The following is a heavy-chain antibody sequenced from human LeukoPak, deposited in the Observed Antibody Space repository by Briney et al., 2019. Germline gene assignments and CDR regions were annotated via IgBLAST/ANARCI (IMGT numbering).Heavy chain of an antibody. CDR3: TTDGLTWAGYYYYGMDV. Sequence: PGGSLRLSCAASGLTFSKAWMSWVRQAPGKGLEWVGRIRSKTDGGTTDFAAPVQGRFTISRDDSKNTLYLQMNSLKTEDTAVYYCTTDGLTWAGYYYYGMDVWGQGTTVIVSS. J-gene: IGHJ6*02. CDR1: GLTFSKAW. D-gene: IGHD1-26*01. CDR2: IRSKTDGGTT. V-gene: IGHV3-15*01.